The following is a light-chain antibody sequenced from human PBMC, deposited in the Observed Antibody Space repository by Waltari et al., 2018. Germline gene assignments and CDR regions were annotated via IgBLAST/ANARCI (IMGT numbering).Light chain of an antibody. Sequence: QSALTQPASVSGSPGQSITISCTGTSSDIGGYNYVSWYQQHPGKAPKLMIFDVARWPSGVSNRFSGSKSGNTASLTISGLHAEDEADYYCASYTTTRTVVFGGGTKVTVL. CDR3: ASYTTTRTVV. CDR1: SSDIGGYNY. V-gene: IGLV2-14*01. J-gene: IGLJ2*01. CDR2: DVA.